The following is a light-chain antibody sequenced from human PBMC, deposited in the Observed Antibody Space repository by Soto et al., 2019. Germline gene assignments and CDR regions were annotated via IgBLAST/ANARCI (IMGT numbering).Light chain of an antibody. V-gene: IGKV1-5*03. CDR1: QSITPW. J-gene: IGKJ1*01. CDR3: HRFYRHEP. CDR2: KTS. Sequence: DIRMTQSPSTVSASVGDRVTITCRASQSITPWLAWHQQKPGKAPKVLIYKTSDLENGVSSRFSGSGSGTDSTLTINNLQPDDFATYYCHRFYRHEPSGQGTRV.